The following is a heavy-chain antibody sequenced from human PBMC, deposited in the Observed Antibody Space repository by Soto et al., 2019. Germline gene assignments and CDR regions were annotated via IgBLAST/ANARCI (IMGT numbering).Heavy chain of an antibody. CDR3: ARQAAARPAFDY. CDR2: FCPGNTES. D-gene: IGHD6-13*01. CDR1: GYSFTSYW. V-gene: IGHV5-51*01. J-gene: IGHJ4*02. Sequence: PGESLKISCKGSGYSFTSYWNGWVCQVTGMGLEWMVIFCPGNTESRSTPSFQVQVTIAADKSISSAYLQWSSLKASDTAMYYCARQAAARPAFDYWGQGTLVTVSS.